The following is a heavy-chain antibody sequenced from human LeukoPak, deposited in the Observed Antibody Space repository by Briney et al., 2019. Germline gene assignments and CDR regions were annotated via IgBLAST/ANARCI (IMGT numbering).Heavy chain of an antibody. CDR2: IYPGDSDT. D-gene: IGHD3-10*01. V-gene: IGHV5-51*01. CDR3: ARHHPLEWGFGELFLDY. Sequence: GESLKISCQGSGYSFTSYWIGWVRQMPGKGLEWMGIIYPGDSDTRYSPSFQGQVTISADKSISAAYLQWGSLKASDIAMYYCARHHPLEWGFGELFLDYWGQGTLVTVSS. J-gene: IGHJ4*02. CDR1: GYSFTSYW.